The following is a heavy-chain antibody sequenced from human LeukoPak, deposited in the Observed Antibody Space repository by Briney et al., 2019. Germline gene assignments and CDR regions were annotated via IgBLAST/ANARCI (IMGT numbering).Heavy chain of an antibody. CDR3: ARVGRGYDILTGYSIEYYFDY. CDR2: ISSSSSYI. Sequence: GGSLRLSCAASGFTFSSYSMNWVRQAPGKGLESVSSISSSSSYIYYADSVKGRFTISRDNAKNSLYLQMNSLRAEDTAVYYCARVGRGYDILTGYSIEYYFDYWGQGTLVTVSS. J-gene: IGHJ4*02. CDR1: GFTFSSYS. V-gene: IGHV3-21*01. D-gene: IGHD3-9*01.